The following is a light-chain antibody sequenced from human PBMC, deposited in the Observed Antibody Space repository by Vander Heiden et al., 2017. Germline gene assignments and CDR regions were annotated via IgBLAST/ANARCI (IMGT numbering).Light chain of an antibody. CDR3: QSYDSSLSGYVV. CDR1: SSNIGAGYD. V-gene: IGLV1-40*01. Sequence: SVLTPPPSVSGAPGQRVTISCTGSSSNIGAGYDVHWYQQLPGTAPKLLIYGNSNRPSGVPDRFSGSKSGTSASLAITGLQAEDEADYYCQSYDSSLSGYVVFGGGTKLTVL. CDR2: GNS. J-gene: IGLJ2*01.